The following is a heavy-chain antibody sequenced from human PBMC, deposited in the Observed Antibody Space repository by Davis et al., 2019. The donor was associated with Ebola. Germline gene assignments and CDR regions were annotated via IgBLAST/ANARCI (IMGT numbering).Heavy chain of an antibody. Sequence: SETLSLTCTVSGGSISSDDYYWSWIRQPPGKGLEWIGYIYYSGSTYYNPSLKSRVTISVDTSKNQFSLKLSSVTAADTAVYYCARMKYSRKFDPWGQGTLVTVSS. CDR3: ARMKYSRKFDP. D-gene: IGHD6-6*01. J-gene: IGHJ5*02. CDR1: GGSISSDDYY. V-gene: IGHV4-30-4*01. CDR2: IYYSGST.